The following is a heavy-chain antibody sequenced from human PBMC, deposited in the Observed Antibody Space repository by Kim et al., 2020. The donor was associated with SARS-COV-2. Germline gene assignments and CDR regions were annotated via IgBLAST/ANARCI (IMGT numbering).Heavy chain of an antibody. D-gene: IGHD1-7*01. V-gene: IGHV1-69*13. J-gene: IGHJ6*02. CDR3: ARDWGGYNWNYVVYYYYGMDV. CDR2: IIPIFGTA. CDR1: GGTFSSYA. Sequence: SVKVSCKASGGTFSSYAISWVRQAPGQGLEWMGGIIPIFGTANYAQKFQGRVTITADESTSTAYMELSSLRSEDTAVYYCARDWGGYNWNYVVYYYYGMDVWGQGTTVTVSS.